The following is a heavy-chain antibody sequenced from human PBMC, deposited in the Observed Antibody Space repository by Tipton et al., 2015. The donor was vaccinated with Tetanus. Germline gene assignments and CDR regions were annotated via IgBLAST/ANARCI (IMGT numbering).Heavy chain of an antibody. J-gene: IGHJ3*02. V-gene: IGHV7-4-1*02. D-gene: IGHD6-13*01. CDR3: ARGPIAAAGTSDAFDI. CDR2: INTNTGNP. Sequence: QVQLVQSGPEVKKPGASVKVSCKASGYTFTSYAMNWVRQAPGRGLEWMGWINTNTGNPTYAQGFTGRFVFSLDTSVSTAYLQISSLKAEDTAVYYCARGPIAAAGTSDAFDIWGQGTMVTVSS. CDR1: GYTFTSYA.